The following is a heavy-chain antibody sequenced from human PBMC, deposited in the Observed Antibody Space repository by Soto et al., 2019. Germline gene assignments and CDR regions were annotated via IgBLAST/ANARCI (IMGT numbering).Heavy chain of an antibody. J-gene: IGHJ6*03. D-gene: IGHD3-10*01. Sequence: QVQLQQWGAGLLKPSETLSLTCAVYGESFSGYYWSWIRQPPGKGLEWLGEINHSGSTKYNPSLKSRVTISVDRSKSQFSLKLRSVTAADTAVYYCARFDQTLTTGTYYYYMDVWGKGTTVIVSS. CDR3: ARFDQTLTTGTYYYYMDV. CDR2: INHSGST. V-gene: IGHV4-34*01. CDR1: GESFSGYY.